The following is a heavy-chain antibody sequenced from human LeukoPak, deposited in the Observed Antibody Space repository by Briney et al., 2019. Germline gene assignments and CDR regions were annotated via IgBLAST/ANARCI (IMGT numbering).Heavy chain of an antibody. J-gene: IGHJ6*02. CDR3: AMSNTMTSNCYYGMDV. CDR1: GFTFRSYA. D-gene: IGHD4-11*01. CDR2: IWYDGGKT. V-gene: IGHV3-33*01. Sequence: PGRSLRLSCAASGFTFRSYAMQWVRQAPGKGLEWGSVIWYDGGKTYYADSVKGRFTISRDNSKNTLDLQMNSLRAEDTAVYYCAMSNTMTSNCYYGMDVWGQGTTVTVSS.